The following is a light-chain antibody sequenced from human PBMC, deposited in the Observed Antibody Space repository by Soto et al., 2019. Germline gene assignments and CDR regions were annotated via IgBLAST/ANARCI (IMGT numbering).Light chain of an antibody. Sequence: MHMTDSPSSLSASVLYRVTSTCLASQSISSYLNWYQQKPGKAPKLLIYAASSLQSGVPSRFSGSGSGTDFTLTISSLQPEDFATYYCQQSYSTPWTFGQGTKVDI. CDR2: AAS. CDR3: QQSYSTPWT. CDR1: QSISSY. V-gene: IGKV1-39*01. J-gene: IGKJ1*01.